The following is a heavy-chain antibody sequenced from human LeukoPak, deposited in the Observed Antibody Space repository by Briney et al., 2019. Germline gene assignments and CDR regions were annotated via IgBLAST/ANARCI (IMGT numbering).Heavy chain of an antibody. J-gene: IGHJ3*02. CDR3: AREIAAAGVDAFDI. Sequence: SETLSLTCAVYGGSFSGYYWSWIRQHPGKGLEWIGYIYYSGSTYYNPSLKSRVTISVDTSKNQFSLKLSSVTAADTAVYYCAREIAAAGVDAFDIWGQGTMVTVSS. CDR1: GGSFSGYY. CDR2: IYYSGST. V-gene: IGHV4-31*11. D-gene: IGHD6-13*01.